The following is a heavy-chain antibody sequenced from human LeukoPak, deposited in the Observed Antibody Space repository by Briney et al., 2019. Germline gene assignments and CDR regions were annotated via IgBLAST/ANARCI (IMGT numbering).Heavy chain of an antibody. D-gene: IGHD6-6*01. CDR3: ARNALVYKTDY. J-gene: IGHJ4*02. CDR1: GFTVSSNY. V-gene: IGHV3-53*01. CDR2: IYSGGST. Sequence: GGSLRLSCAASGFTVSSNYMSWVRRAPGKGLEWVSVIYSGGSTYYADSVKGRFTISRDNAKNSLYLQMNSLRAEDTAVYYCARNALVYKTDYWGQGTLVTVSS.